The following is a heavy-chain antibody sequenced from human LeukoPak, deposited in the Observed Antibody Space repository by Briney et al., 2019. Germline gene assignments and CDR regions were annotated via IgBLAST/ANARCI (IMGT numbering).Heavy chain of an antibody. CDR3: ARGDYGDYLNWFDP. D-gene: IGHD4-17*01. Sequence: GESLRLSCAASGFSFSTYNMNWVRQAPGKGLEWVSSITSSSSYIYYADSVKGRFTISRDNAKNSLYLQMNSLRAEDTAVYYCARGDYGDYLNWFDPWGQGTLVTVSS. CDR1: GFSFSTYN. J-gene: IGHJ5*02. V-gene: IGHV3-21*01. CDR2: ITSSSSYI.